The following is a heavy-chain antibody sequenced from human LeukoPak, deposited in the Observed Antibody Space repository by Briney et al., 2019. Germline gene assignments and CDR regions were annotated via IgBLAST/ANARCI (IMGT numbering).Heavy chain of an antibody. Sequence: SETLSLTCAVYGGSFSGYYWSWIRQPLGKGLEWIGEINHSGSTNYNPSLKSRVTISVDMSKNQFSLKLSSVTAADTAVYYCALVVTEINYYGMDVWGQGTTVTVSS. CDR1: GGSFSGYY. V-gene: IGHV4-34*01. J-gene: IGHJ6*02. CDR2: INHSGST. CDR3: ALVVTEINYYGMDV. D-gene: IGHD3-22*01.